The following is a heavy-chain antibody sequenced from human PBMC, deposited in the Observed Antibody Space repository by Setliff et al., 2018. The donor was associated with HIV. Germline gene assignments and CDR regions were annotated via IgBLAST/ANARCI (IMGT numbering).Heavy chain of an antibody. CDR3: AREGGLDYYDSSGHYSY. Sequence: KSSETLSLTCTVSGDSMSSYFWSWIRQPAGKGLEWIGRIYPSGRINYNPSLKSRVTISVDTSKNQFSLKLSSVTAADTAVYYCAREGGLDYYDSSGHYSYWGQGTLVTVSS. V-gene: IGHV4-4*07. CDR1: GDSMSSYF. CDR2: IYPSGRI. J-gene: IGHJ4*02. D-gene: IGHD3-22*01.